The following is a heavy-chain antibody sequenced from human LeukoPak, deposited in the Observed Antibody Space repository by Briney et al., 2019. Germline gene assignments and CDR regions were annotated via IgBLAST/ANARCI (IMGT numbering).Heavy chain of an antibody. D-gene: IGHD2-15*01. CDR3: ARLNSGLDY. J-gene: IGHJ4*02. V-gene: IGHV4-4*02. CDR1: GGSISSSNW. CDR2: IYHTGST. Sequence: PSETLSLTCAVSGGSISSSNWWHWVRQPPGKGLEWIGEIYHTGSTNYNPSLKGRVTMSVDKSKNQFSLKVTSVTAADTAVYYFARLNSGLDYWGQGTLVTVSS.